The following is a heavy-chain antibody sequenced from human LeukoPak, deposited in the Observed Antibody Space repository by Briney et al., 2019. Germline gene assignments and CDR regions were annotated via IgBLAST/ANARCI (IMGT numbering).Heavy chain of an antibody. CDR3: ARAVVTPKGGFDY. D-gene: IGHD4-23*01. CDR1: GGSFSGYY. J-gene: IGHJ4*02. V-gene: IGHV4-34*01. Sequence: ASETLSLTCAVYGGSFSGYYWSWIRQPPGKGLEWIGEINHSGSTNYNPSLKSRVTISVDTSKNQFSLKLSSVTAADTAVYYCARAVVTPKGGFDYWGQGTLVTVSS. CDR2: INHSGST.